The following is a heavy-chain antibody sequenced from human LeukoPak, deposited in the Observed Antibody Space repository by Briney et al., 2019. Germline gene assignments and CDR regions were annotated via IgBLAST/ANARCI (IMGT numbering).Heavy chain of an antibody. V-gene: IGHV3-23*01. CDR2: MSGGGGST. CDR1: GFTFSSYG. Sequence: GGSLRLSCAASGFTFSSYGMSWVRQAPGKGLEWVSAMSGGGGSTFYADSVKGRFTISRDNSKNTLYLQMNSLRAEDTALYYCAKDFGYSYGWVDYWGQGILVTVSS. D-gene: IGHD5-18*01. CDR3: AKDFGYSYGWVDY. J-gene: IGHJ4*02.